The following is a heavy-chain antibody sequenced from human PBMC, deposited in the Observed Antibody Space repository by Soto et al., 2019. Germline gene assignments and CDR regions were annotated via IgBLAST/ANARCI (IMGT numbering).Heavy chain of an antibody. CDR3: AKSEDLRITVFGMRYHGMDV. Sequence: GGSLRLSCAASGFTLSSYAMHWVRQAPGKGLEWVSVISGSGGSTYYADSVKGRFTISRDNSKNTLYLQMNSLRAEDTAVYYCAKSEDLRITVFGMRYHGMDVWGQGTTVTVSS. CDR2: ISGSGGST. CDR1: GFTLSSYA. J-gene: IGHJ6*02. D-gene: IGHD3-3*01. V-gene: IGHV3-23*01.